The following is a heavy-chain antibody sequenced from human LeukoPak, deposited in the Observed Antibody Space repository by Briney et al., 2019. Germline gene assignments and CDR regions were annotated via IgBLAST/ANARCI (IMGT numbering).Heavy chain of an antibody. CDR2: ICSGGST. Sequence: PSETLSLTCTVSGGSISSSPCYWGWIRQPPGKGLEWFGTICSGGSTYYNPSLKSRVTISVDTSKNQFSLKLSSVTAADTAVYYCARPSQLGLYTWFDPWGQGTLVTVSS. J-gene: IGHJ5*02. V-gene: IGHV4-39*01. CDR1: GGSISSSPCY. CDR3: ARPSQLGLYTWFDP. D-gene: IGHD3-16*01.